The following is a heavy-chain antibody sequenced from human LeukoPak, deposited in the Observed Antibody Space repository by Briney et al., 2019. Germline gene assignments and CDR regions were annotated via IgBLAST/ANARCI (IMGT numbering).Heavy chain of an antibody. V-gene: IGHV3-23*01. CDR3: AKVSTDPYYYDSSGYFLDY. Sequence: GGSLRLSCAGSGFTFSNYWMHWVRQAPGKGLEWVSAISGSGGSTYYADSVKGRFTISRDNSKNTLYLQMNSLRAEDTAVYYCAKVSTDPYYYDSSGYFLDYWGQGTLVTVSS. J-gene: IGHJ4*02. D-gene: IGHD3-22*01. CDR2: ISGSGGST. CDR1: GFTFSNYW.